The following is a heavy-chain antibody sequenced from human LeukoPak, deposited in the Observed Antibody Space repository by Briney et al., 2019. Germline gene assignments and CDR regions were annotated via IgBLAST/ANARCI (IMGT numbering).Heavy chain of an antibody. CDR1: GFTFSNSA. CDR3: VKGVTMVRGSREFDF. J-gene: IGHJ4*02. V-gene: IGHV3-23*01. CDR2: IGGGGSS. Sequence: GGSLRLSCAASGFTFSNSAMTWVRQAPGKGLEWVSSIGGGGSSYYAGSVKGRFTISRDNSKNTLYLQMNSLRAEDTAIFYCVKGVTMVRGSREFDFWGQGTLVTASS. D-gene: IGHD3-10*01.